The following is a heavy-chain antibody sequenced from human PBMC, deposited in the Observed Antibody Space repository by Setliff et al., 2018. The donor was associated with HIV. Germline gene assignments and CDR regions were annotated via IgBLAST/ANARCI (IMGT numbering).Heavy chain of an antibody. Sequence: SETLSLTCTVSGYSISSGYYWGWIRQPPGKGLEWIGSIYHSGSTYYNPSLKSRVTIAVDTSKNQFSLKLSSVTAADTAVYYCAIGAMIVPRSGAFDIWGQGTMVTVSS. J-gene: IGHJ3*02. CDR3: AIGAMIVPRSGAFDI. V-gene: IGHV4-38-2*02. D-gene: IGHD3-22*01. CDR2: IYHSGST. CDR1: GYSISSGYY.